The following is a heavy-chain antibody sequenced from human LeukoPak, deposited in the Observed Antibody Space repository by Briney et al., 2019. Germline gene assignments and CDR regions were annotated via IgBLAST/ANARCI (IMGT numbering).Heavy chain of an antibody. Sequence: SVKVSCKASGGTFSSYTISWVRQAPGQGLEWMGRIIPILGIANYAQKFQGRVTITADKSTSTAYMELSSLGSEDTAVYYCARDYGSGSYFNYWGQGTLVTVSS. CDR1: GGTFSSYT. J-gene: IGHJ4*02. V-gene: IGHV1-69*02. D-gene: IGHD3-10*01. CDR3: ARDYGSGSYFNY. CDR2: IIPILGIA.